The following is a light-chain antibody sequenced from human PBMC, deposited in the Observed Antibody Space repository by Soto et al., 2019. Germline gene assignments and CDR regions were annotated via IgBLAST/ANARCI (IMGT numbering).Light chain of an antibody. CDR3: QQFAGS. Sequence: EILLTQSPGTLSLSPVQRATLSCRASQSVSPSSLAWYQQRPGQSPRLLIYGASSRATGIPDRFSGRGSGTDFTLIISRLEPEDFAVYYCQQFAGSFGGGTRLEIK. V-gene: IGKV3-20*01. CDR1: QSVSPSS. CDR2: GAS. J-gene: IGKJ5*01.